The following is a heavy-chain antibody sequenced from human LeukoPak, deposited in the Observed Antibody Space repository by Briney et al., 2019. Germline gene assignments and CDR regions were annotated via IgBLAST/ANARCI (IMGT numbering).Heavy chain of an antibody. CDR1: GYTFTSYG. J-gene: IGHJ4*02. D-gene: IGHD2-2*01. V-gene: IGHV1-18*01. CDR2: ISAYNGNT. CDR3: AREECSSTSCSLDY. Sequence: ASVKVSCKASGYTFTSYGISWVRQALGQGLEWMAWISAYNGNTNYAQKLQGRVTMTTDTSTSTAYMEQRSLRSDDTAVYYCAREECSSTSCSLDYWGQGTLVTVSS.